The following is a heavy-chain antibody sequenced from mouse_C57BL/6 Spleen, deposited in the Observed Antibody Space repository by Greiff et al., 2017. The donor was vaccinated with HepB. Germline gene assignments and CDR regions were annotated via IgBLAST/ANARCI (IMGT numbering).Heavy chain of an antibody. CDR1: GYAFSSSW. CDR3: AREKELGLDY. D-gene: IGHD4-1*01. J-gene: IGHJ2*01. V-gene: IGHV1-82*01. CDR2: IYPGDGDT. Sequence: QVQLQQSGPELVKPGASVKISCKASGYAFSSSWMNWVKQRPGKGLEWIGRIYPGDGDTNYNGKFKGKATLTADKSSSTAYMQLNSLTSEDSAVYYCAREKELGLDYWGQGTTLTVSS.